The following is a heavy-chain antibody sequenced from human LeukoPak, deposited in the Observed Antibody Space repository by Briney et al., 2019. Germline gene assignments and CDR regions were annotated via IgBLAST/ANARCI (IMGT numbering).Heavy chain of an antibody. CDR1: GFIFRSYA. D-gene: IGHD2-15*01. J-gene: IGHJ4*02. CDR2: IGGSGFST. Sequence: PGGSLSLLHGTSGFIFRSYAMTWVRQAPGKGLEWVSTIGGSGFSTYYADSVKGRFTISRDNSKNTLYLQMSSLRAEDAAVYYCAKPAGGSGGGCYRACYFDSWGQGTLDTVSS. CDR3: AKPAGGSGGGCYRACYFDS. V-gene: IGHV3-23*01.